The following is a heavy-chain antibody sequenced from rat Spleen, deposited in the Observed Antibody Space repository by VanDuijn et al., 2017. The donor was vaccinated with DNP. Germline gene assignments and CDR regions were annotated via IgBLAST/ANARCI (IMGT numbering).Heavy chain of an antibody. V-gene: IGHV5-22*01. CDR1: GFTFSDYY. D-gene: IGHD1-7*01. Sequence: EVQLVESGGDLVQPGRSLKLSCAASGFTFSDYYIAWVRQAPKKGLEWVASISYESSSIHYGNSVKGRFTISRDTAKSTLYLQMNSLRSEDTATYDGARRRYGYGLFDSWGQGVMVTVSS. CDR3: ARRRYGYGLFDS. CDR2: ISYESSSI. J-gene: IGHJ2*01.